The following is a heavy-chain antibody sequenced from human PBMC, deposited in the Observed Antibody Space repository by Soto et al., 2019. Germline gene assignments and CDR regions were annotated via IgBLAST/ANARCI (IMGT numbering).Heavy chain of an antibody. CDR3: SRDPGFGAIDY. J-gene: IGHJ4*02. Sequence: SGGSLRLSCAGSGFTFSSSWMAWVRQAPGKGLEWVALINPDGSVASYVGSVRGRFIISRDSAQNSLYLQMNSVSAEDTAVYYCSRDPGFGAIDYWGQGTLVTVSS. V-gene: IGHV3-7*01. CDR1: GFTFSSSW. CDR2: INPDGSVA. D-gene: IGHD3-10*01.